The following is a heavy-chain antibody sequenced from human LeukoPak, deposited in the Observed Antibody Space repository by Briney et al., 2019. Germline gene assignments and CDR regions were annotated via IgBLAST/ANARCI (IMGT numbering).Heavy chain of an antibody. V-gene: IGHV1-2*02. J-gene: IGHJ6*03. CDR2: INPNSGGT. Sequence: ASVKVSCKASGYTFTCYYMHWVRQAPGQGLEWMGWINPNSGGTNYAQKFQGRVTMTRDTSISTAYMELSRLRSDDTAVYYCARDGQTGENAYYYYMDVWGKGTTVTISS. CDR3: ARDGQTGENAYYYYMDV. D-gene: IGHD7-27*01. CDR1: GYTFTCYY.